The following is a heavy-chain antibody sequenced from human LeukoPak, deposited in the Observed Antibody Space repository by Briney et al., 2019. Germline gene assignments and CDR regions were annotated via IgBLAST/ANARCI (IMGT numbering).Heavy chain of an antibody. CDR1: GFTFSSSG. Sequence: SGGSLRLSCAASGFTFSSSGMHWVRQAPGKGLEWVAVIWYDGSNKYYPDSVKGRFTISRDNSKNTLYLQMNSLRAEDTAVYYCAKRTAIRYWGQGTLVTVSS. CDR3: AKRTAIRY. CDR2: IWYDGSNK. V-gene: IGHV3-33*06. J-gene: IGHJ4*02. D-gene: IGHD2-21*02.